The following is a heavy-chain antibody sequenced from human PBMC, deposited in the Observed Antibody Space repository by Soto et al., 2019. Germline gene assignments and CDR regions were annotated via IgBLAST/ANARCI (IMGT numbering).Heavy chain of an antibody. V-gene: IGHV3-23*01. J-gene: IGHJ5*02. CDR3: AKDYDTAADGSSNWFDP. CDR1: GFTFSSYA. CDR2: ISGSGGST. Sequence: GGSLRLSCAASGFTFSSYAMSWVRQAPGKGLEWVSAISGSGGSTYYADSVKGRFTISRDNSKNTLYLQMNSLRAEDTAVYYCAKDYDTAADGSSNWFDPWGQGTLVTVSS. D-gene: IGHD6-13*01.